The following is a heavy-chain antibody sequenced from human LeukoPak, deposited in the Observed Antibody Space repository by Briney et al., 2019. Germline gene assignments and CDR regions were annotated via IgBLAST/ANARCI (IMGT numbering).Heavy chain of an antibody. J-gene: IGHJ4*02. CDR2: IRSKAYGGTT. Sequence: GRSLRLSCTASGFTFGGYAMSWFRQAPGKGLEWVGFIRSKAYGGTTEYAASVKGRFTISRDDSKSIAYLQMNSLKTEDTAVYYCTREYRKRKDDYWGQGTLVTVSS. V-gene: IGHV3-49*03. D-gene: IGHD1-14*01. CDR3: TREYRKRKDDY. CDR1: GFTFGGYA.